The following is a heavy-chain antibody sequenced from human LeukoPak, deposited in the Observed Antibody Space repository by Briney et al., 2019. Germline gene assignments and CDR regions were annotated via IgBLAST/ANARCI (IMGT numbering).Heavy chain of an antibody. CDR1: GGSFSGYY. J-gene: IGHJ6*02. Sequence: SETLSLTCAVYGGSFSGYYWSWIRQPPGKGLEWIGEINHSGRTNYNPSLKSRVTISVDTSKSQVSLKLSSVTAADTAVYSCARGVPYYDILTGYYPPYYYYGMDVWGQGTTVTVSS. CDR3: ARGVPYYDILTGYYPPYYYYGMDV. CDR2: INHSGRT. D-gene: IGHD3-9*01. V-gene: IGHV4-34*01.